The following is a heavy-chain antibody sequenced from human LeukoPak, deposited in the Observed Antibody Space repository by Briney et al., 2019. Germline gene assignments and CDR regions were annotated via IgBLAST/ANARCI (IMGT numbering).Heavy chain of an antibody. Sequence: SETLSFTCTVSGGSISSYYWSWIRQPPGKGLEWIGFMSNSGHTDSTPSLKSRVTISLDTSKNQFSLKLNSVTAADTAVYYCARVSAAGTGPVSWGQGTLVTVSS. CDR1: GGSISSYY. D-gene: IGHD6-13*01. J-gene: IGHJ5*02. CDR2: MSNSGHT. V-gene: IGHV4-59*01. CDR3: ARVSAAGTGPVS.